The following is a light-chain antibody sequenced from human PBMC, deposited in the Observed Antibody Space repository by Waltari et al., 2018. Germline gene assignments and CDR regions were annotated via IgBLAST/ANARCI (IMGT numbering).Light chain of an antibody. CDR1: RSNIGGNP. Sequence: QSLLTQPPSASGTPGQRVTTSRSGRRSNIGGNPVHWYQQVPGTAPKVLIFRDNQRPSGVPDRISGSKSGTSASLAISGLQSEDETDYYCAAWDDSLNGWVFGGGTRLTVL. V-gene: IGLV1-44*01. CDR2: RDN. J-gene: IGLJ3*02. CDR3: AAWDDSLNGWV.